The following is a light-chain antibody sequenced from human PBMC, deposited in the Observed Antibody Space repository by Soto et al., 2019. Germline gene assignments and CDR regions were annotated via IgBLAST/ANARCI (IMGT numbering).Light chain of an antibody. J-gene: IGKJ1*01. Sequence: EVVMTQSPATLSLSPGERATLSCRASQGVSNHLAWYQQKPGQAPRLLIYGASTRATGIPARFSGSGSGTEFTLTLSSLQSEDFAVYYCQQYDNWPPWTFGQGTKVEIK. CDR3: QQYDNWPPWT. CDR2: GAS. V-gene: IGKV3-15*01. CDR1: QGVSNH.